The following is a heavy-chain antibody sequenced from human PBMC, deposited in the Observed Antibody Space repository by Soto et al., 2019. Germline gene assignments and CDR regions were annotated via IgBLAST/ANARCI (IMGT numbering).Heavy chain of an antibody. Sequence: GESLNTSSQGTRYSFTTHWNTWVRQTPGKGPGWMGRIDPSNSYINYSPSFQGHVTISVDRSISTAYLQWSRLGASDNAIYYCARRLSGPKEEYNAFSFYGLDVWGQGTKVPVS. D-gene: IGHD1-1*01. V-gene: IGHV5-10-1*01. CDR2: IDPSNSYI. J-gene: IGHJ6*02. CDR3: ARRLSGPKEEYNAFSFYGLDV. CDR1: RYSFTTHW.